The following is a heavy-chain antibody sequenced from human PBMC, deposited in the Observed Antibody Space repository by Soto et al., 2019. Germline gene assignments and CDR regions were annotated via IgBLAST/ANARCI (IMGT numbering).Heavy chain of an antibody. CDR3: AKDIGAVDTGNYGMDV. V-gene: IGHV3-30*18. Sequence: QVQLVESGGGVVQPGMSLRLSCAASGVTFTNYAMHWVRQAPGKGLEWVADISYHGTEKGYADSVKGRFTISRDNSKNTLYVQLSSLTPEDTAVYFCAKDIGAVDTGNYGMDVWGQATTLIFSS. D-gene: IGHD5-18*01. J-gene: IGHJ6*02. CDR1: GVTFTNYA. CDR2: ISYHGTEK.